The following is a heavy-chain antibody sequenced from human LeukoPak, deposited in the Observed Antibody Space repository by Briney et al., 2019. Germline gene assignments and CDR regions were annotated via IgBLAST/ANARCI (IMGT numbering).Heavy chain of an antibody. CDR2: IIPILGIA. D-gene: IGHD5-12*01. CDR3: ARDRGGYDSDNWFDP. Sequence: EASVKVSCKASGGTFSSYTISWVRQAPGQGLEWMGRIIPILGIANYAQKFQSRVTITADKSTSTAYMELSSLRSEDTAVYYCARDRGGYDSDNWFDPWGQGTLVTVSS. V-gene: IGHV1-69*04. CDR1: GGTFSSYT. J-gene: IGHJ5*02.